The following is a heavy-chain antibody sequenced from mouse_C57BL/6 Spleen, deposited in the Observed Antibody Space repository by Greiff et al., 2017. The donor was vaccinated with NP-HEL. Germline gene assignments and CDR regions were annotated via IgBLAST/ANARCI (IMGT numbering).Heavy chain of an antibody. CDR2: INPSSGYT. CDR1: GYTFTSYT. CDR3: ARSDYDNYFDY. J-gene: IGHJ2*01. D-gene: IGHD2-3*01. Sequence: QVQLQQSGAELARPGASVKMSCKASGYTFTSYTMHWVKQRPGQGLEWIGYINPSSGYTKYNQKFKDKATLTADKSSSTAYMQLSSLTSEDSAVYCCARSDYDNYFDYWGQGTTLTVSA. V-gene: IGHV1-4*01.